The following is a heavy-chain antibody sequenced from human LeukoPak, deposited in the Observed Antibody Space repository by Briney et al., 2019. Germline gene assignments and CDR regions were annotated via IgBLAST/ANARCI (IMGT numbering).Heavy chain of an antibody. CDR3: ARGHYIFDY. CDR2: IYYSGST. V-gene: IGHV4-39*07. Sequence: SETLSLTCTVSGGSISSSSYYWGWIRQPPGKGLEWIGSIYYSGSTYYNPSLKSRVTISVDTSKNQFSLKLSSVTAADTAVYYCARGHYIFDYWGQGTLVTVSS. CDR1: GGSISSSSYY. J-gene: IGHJ4*02. D-gene: IGHD4-11*01.